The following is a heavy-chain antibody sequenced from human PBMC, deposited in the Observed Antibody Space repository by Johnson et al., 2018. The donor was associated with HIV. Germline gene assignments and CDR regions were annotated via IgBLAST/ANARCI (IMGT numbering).Heavy chain of an antibody. Sequence: QEQLVESGGGVVQPGGSLTLTCEASGFAFSNSALHWVRQAPGKGLEWVAVISDDAVYKHYGDSVKGRFTISRDNSKNTLYLQMNSLRAEDTAVYYCAKDRRELPSPFDIWGQGTMVTVSS. CDR3: AKDRRELPSPFDI. J-gene: IGHJ3*02. CDR2: ISDDAVYK. CDR1: GFAFSNSA. V-gene: IGHV3-30*04. D-gene: IGHD1-7*01.